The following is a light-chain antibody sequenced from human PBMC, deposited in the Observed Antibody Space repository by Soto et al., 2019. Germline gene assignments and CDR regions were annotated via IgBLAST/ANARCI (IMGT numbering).Light chain of an antibody. V-gene: IGKV3-20*01. CDR3: QQYGSSPYT. J-gene: IGKJ2*01. CDR2: ATS. Sequence: EIVLTQSPGTLSLSPGERATLSCRARQSVSRSYLAWYQQNPGQPPSLLIYATSSRATGIPDRFSGSGSGTDFTLTISRLEPEDFAVYYCQQYGSSPYTFGQGTKLEIK. CDR1: QSVSRSY.